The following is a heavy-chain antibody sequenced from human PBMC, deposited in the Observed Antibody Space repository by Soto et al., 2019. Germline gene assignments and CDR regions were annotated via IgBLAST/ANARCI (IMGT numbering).Heavy chain of an antibody. D-gene: IGHD6-13*01. CDR2: IKQDGSEK. J-gene: IGHJ3*02. CDR1: GFTFSSYW. CDR3: ARETIAAATDAFDI. V-gene: IGHV3-7*01. Sequence: GGSLRLSCAASGFTFSSYWMSWVRQAPGKGLEWVANIKQDGSEKYYVDSVKGRFTISRDNAKNSLYLQMNSLRAEDTAVYYCARETIAAATDAFDIWGQGTMVTVS.